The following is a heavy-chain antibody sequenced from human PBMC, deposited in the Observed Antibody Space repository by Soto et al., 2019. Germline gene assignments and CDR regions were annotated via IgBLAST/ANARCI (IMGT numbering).Heavy chain of an antibody. V-gene: IGHV3-11*05. CDR2: ISSSGTET. CDR3: ARDADCRSSSCYVGWFDP. Sequence: QVQLVESGGGLVQPGGSLRLSCAASGFTFSDYYMSWIRQAPGKGLEWVSYISSSGTETNYADSVKGRFTISRDNAKNSLYLQMNSLRADDTAVYYCARDADCRSSSCYVGWFDPWGQGTLVTVSS. CDR1: GFTFSDYY. D-gene: IGHD2-2*01. J-gene: IGHJ5*02.